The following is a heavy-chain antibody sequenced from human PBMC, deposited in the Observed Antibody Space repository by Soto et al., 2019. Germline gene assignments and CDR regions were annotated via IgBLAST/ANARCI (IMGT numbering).Heavy chain of an antibody. V-gene: IGHV3-23*01. CDR2: ISGSGGST. Sequence: GGSLRLSCAASGFTFSSYAISWVRQAPGKGLEWVSAISGSGGSTYYAGSVKGRFTISRADSKNTLYLQMNGLGAEDTAVYYCAKDGSGYEGVFDYWGQGTLVTVSS. CDR1: GFTFSSYA. D-gene: IGHD5-12*01. J-gene: IGHJ4*02. CDR3: AKDGSGYEGVFDY.